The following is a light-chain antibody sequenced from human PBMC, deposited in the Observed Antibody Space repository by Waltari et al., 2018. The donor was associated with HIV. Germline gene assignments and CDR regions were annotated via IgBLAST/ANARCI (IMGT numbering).Light chain of an antibody. CDR2: PDN. Sequence: QSVVTQPPSASGAPGQRVTISCSGSTSNIGTNSVSWYQQFPGTATHLLLYPDNERPSGVPDRFSGSKSGTSASLAISGLQSEDEADYYCATWDDRLNYWVFGGGTKLTVL. J-gene: IGLJ3*02. V-gene: IGLV1-44*01. CDR3: ATWDDRLNYWV. CDR1: TSNIGTNS.